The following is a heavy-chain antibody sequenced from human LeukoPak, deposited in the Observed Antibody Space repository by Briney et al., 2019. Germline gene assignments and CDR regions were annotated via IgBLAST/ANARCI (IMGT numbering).Heavy chain of an antibody. Sequence: SETLSLTCAVYGGSFSGYYWSWIRHLPGKGLEWIGEINHSGSTNYNPSLKSRVTISVDTSKNQFSLKLSSVTAADTAVYYCARVRILWFGELDAFDIWGQGTMVTVSS. CDR1: GGSFSGYY. D-gene: IGHD3-10*01. V-gene: IGHV4-34*01. CDR3: ARVRILWFGELDAFDI. J-gene: IGHJ3*02. CDR2: INHSGST.